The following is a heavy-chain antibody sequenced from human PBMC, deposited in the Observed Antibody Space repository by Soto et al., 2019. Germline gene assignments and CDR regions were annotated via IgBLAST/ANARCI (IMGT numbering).Heavy chain of an antibody. J-gene: IGHJ6*02. CDR2: ISGSGGST. V-gene: IGHV3-23*01. D-gene: IGHD5-18*01. Sequence: GGSLRLSCAASGFTFSSYAMSWVSQAPGKGLEWVSAISGSGGSTYYADSVKGRFTISRDNSKNTLYLQMNSLRAEDTAVYYCAKETSSNMVTSYGMDVWGQGTTVTVSS. CDR1: GFTFSSYA. CDR3: AKETSSNMVTSYGMDV.